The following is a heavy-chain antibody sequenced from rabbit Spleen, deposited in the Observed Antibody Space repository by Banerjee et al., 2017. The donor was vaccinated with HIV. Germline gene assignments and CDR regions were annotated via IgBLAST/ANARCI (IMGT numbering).Heavy chain of an antibody. J-gene: IGHJ4*01. Sequence: QEQLVASGGGLVQPEGSLTLTCTASGFSFSDSDVMCWVRQAPGKGLEWIACINAATAKPVYATWAKGRFTISRTSSTTVTLRMTSLTAADRATYFCARDLLGVIGWNFYLWGPGTLVTVS. CDR2: INAATAKP. V-gene: IGHV1S45*01. CDR3: ARDLLGVIGWNFYL. CDR1: GFSFSDSDV. D-gene: IGHD1-1*01.